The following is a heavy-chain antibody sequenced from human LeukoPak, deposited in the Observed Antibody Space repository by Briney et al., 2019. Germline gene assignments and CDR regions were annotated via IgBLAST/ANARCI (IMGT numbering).Heavy chain of an antibody. J-gene: IGHJ4*02. CDR1: GFTFSSYA. CDR2: ISYDGSNK. D-gene: IGHD3-9*01. Sequence: GGSLRLSCAASGFTFSSYAMHWVRQAPGKGLEWVAVISYDGSNKYYADSVKGRFTISRDNSKNTLYLQMNSLRAEDTAVYYCAKDEFSVLRYFDWSLMDYWGQGTLVTVSS. V-gene: IGHV3-30-3*01. CDR3: AKDEFSVLRYFDWSLMDY.